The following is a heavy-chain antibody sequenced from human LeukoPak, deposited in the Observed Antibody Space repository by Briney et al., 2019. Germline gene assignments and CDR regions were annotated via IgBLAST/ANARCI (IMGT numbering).Heavy chain of an antibody. V-gene: IGHV4-30-4*08. CDR2: IHYSGST. CDR1: GGSISSGDYY. J-gene: IGHJ4*02. D-gene: IGHD3-22*01. Sequence: PSETLSLTCTVSGGSISSGDYYWSWIRQPPGKGLEWIGYIHYSGSTYYNPSLKSRVTISVDTSKNQFSLKLSSVTAADTAMYYCASHPRSYDSSGYYWDYWGQGTLVTVSS. CDR3: ASHPRSYDSSGYYWDY.